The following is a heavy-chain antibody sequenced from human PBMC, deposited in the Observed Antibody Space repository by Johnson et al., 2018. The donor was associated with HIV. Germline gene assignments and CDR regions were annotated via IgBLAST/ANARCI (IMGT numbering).Heavy chain of an antibody. D-gene: IGHD4-23*01. CDR1: GFTFSSYA. V-gene: IGHV3-30*04. CDR3: AKESETYGGHLGFEHPFDI. Sequence: QVQLVESGGGVVQPGRSLRLSCAASGFTFSSYAMHWVRQAPGKGLEWVAVISYDGSNKHYADSVKGRFTISRDNSKNTLYLQMNSLRAEDTAVYYCAKESETYGGHLGFEHPFDIWGQGTMVAVSS. CDR2: ISYDGSNK. J-gene: IGHJ3*02.